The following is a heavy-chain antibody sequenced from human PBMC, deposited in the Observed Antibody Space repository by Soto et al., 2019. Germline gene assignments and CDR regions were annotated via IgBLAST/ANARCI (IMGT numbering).Heavy chain of an antibody. D-gene: IGHD2-2*01. V-gene: IGHV1-69*13. J-gene: IGHJ6*02. CDR2: IIPIFGTA. CDR3: ARDGVRGYCSSTRCYAYYYYGMDV. CDR1: GGTFSSYA. Sequence: SVKVSCKASGGTFSSYAISWVRQAPGQGLEWMGGIIPIFGTANYAQKFQGRVTITADESTGTAYMELSSLRSEDTAVYYGARDGVRGYCSSTRCYAYYYYGMDVWGQGTTVTVSS.